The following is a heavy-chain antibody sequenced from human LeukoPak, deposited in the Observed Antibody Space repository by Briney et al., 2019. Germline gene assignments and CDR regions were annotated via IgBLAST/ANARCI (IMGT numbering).Heavy chain of an antibody. CDR2: IKSKTDGGTT. J-gene: IGHJ4*02. CDR1: GFTFSNAW. D-gene: IGHD6-19*01. V-gene: IGHV3-15*01. Sequence: GGPLRLSCAASGFTFSNAWMSWVRQAPGKGLEWVGRIKSKTDGGTTDYAAPVKGRFTISRDDSKNTLYLQMNSLKTEDTAVYYCTTDHGGWYNFHVGDYWGQGTLVTVSS. CDR3: TTDHGGWYNFHVGDY.